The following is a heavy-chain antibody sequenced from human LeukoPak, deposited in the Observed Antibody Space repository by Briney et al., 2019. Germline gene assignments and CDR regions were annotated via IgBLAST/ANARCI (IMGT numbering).Heavy chain of an antibody. D-gene: IGHD1-26*01. CDR3: ARSPEEWELPAYFDY. CDR2: INPNSGGT. J-gene: IGHJ4*02. CDR1: GYTFTGYY. V-gene: IGHV1-2*04. Sequence: ASVKVSCKASGYTFTGYYMHWVRQAPGQGLEWMGWINPNSGGTNYAQKFQGWVTMTRDTSISTAYMELSRLRSDDTAVYYCARSPEEWELPAYFDYWGQGTLVTVSS.